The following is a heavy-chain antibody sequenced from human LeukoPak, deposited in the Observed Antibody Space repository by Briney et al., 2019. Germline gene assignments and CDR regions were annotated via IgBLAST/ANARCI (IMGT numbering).Heavy chain of an antibody. D-gene: IGHD6-19*01. CDR3: ASPTRGGIAVTGTFGH. CDR2: INHSGAT. J-gene: IGHJ4*02. V-gene: IGHV4-34*01. CDR1: GGAFTGYY. Sequence: SETLSLTCAGSGGAFTGYYWSWIRQPPGKGLEWIGEINHSGATNYNPSLKSRVTISVDTSKNQFSLRLTSVSAADTGVYYCASPTRGGIAVTGTFGHWGQGTQVTVSS.